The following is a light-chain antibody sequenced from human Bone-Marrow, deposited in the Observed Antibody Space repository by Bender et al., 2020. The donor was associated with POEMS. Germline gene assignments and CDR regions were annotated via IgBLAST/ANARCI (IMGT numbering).Light chain of an antibody. J-gene: IGLJ3*02. CDR1: RSNIGAGYD. CDR2: GNN. Sequence: QSVLTQPPSVSGAPGQRVTISCTGSRSNIGAGYDVHWYQQLPGTAPKLLIFGNNNRPSGVPDRFSASRSGTSATLGIPEFQSEDEDAYFCQSYDSDLNGWVFGGGTKLTVL. CDR3: QSYDSDLNGWV. V-gene: IGLV1-40*01.